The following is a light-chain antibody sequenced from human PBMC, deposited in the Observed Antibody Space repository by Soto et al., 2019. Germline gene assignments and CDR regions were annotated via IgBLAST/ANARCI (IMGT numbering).Light chain of an antibody. J-gene: IGKJ1*01. V-gene: IGKV3-20*01. CDR1: QSVRSSY. Sequence: EVVLTQSPGTLSLSPGERATLSCRASQSVRSSYLAWYQQRRGQAPRLLIYGASSRATGIPDRFSGSRSGTNFTLNSSRLEPEVFAVYYSQQSDSSPWTFGQGTEVESK. CDR3: QQSDSSPWT. CDR2: GAS.